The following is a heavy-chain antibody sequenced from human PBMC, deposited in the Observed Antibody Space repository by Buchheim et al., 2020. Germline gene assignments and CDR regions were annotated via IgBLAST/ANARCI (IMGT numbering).Heavy chain of an antibody. J-gene: IGHJ5*02. V-gene: IGHV1-2*06. D-gene: IGHD3/OR15-3a*01. CDR2: VRPNSGDT. Sequence: KKPGASVKVSCKVSGYTFTAYPIHWVRQAPGQGLEWMGRVRPNSGDTTYAEKFQGRLIFTTDTSVTTAFMELSGLTSDDTAVYYCARDGYAFWAGYYFDLWGQGTL. CDR1: GYTFTAYP. CDR3: ARDGYAFWAGYYFDL.